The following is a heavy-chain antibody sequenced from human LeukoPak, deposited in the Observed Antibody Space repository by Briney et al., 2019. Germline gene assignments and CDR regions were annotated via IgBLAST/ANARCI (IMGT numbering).Heavy chain of an antibody. CDR3: ARAYGNSGYFQLPIDY. CDR2: ISGSGGST. J-gene: IGHJ4*02. D-gene: IGHD3-22*01. V-gene: IGHV3-23*01. Sequence: GGTLRLSCAASGFTFSSYGMSWVRQAPGKGLEWVSAISGSGGSTYYADSVKGRFTISRENSQNTLFLQMNSLRVEDTALYYCARAYGNSGYFQLPIDYWGQGTLVTVSS. CDR1: GFTFSSYG.